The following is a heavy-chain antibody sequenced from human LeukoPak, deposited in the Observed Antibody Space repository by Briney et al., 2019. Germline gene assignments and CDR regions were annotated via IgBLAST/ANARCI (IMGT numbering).Heavy chain of an antibody. J-gene: IGHJ4*02. V-gene: IGHV1-8*03. CDR3: AKDVRKWESYGHKSGPFDY. D-gene: IGHD3-16*01. Sequence: GASVTVSCKASGYTFTSYDINWVRQATGQGLEWMGWMNPNSGNTGYAQKFQGRVTITRNTSISTAYMELSSLRSEDTALYHCAKDVRKWESYGHKSGPFDYWGRGTLVTVSS. CDR1: GYTFTSYD. CDR2: MNPNSGNT.